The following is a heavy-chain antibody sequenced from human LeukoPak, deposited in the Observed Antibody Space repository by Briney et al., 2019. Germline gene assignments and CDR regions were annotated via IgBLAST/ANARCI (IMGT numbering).Heavy chain of an antibody. V-gene: IGHV4-59*01. D-gene: IGHD1-26*01. J-gene: IGHJ4*02. CDR1: GGSISGYC. CDR3: ARYGEGGGPFDY. Sequence: SETLSLTCTVSGGSISGYCWSWIRQPPGKGLEWIGYIYHSGSTNYNPSLNSRVTISVDTSKNQFSLKVSSVTAADTAVYYCARYGEGGGPFDYWGQGTLVTVSS. CDR2: IYHSGST.